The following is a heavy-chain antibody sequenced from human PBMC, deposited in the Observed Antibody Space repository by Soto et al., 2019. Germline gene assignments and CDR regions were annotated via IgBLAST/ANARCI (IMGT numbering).Heavy chain of an antibody. CDR2: IYPGDSDT. CDR1: GYSFTSYW. D-gene: IGHD3-9*01. J-gene: IGHJ6*01. CDR3: ERDPRLRSDILAGYYREDYYYGMDV. V-gene: IGHV5-51*01. Sequence: GGSLKISCKGSGYSFTSYWIGWVRQMPGKGLEWMGIIYPGDSDTRYSPSFQGQVTISADKSISTAYLQWSSLKASDTAMYYCERDPRLRSDILAGYYREDYYYGMDVWGQGTTVTVSS.